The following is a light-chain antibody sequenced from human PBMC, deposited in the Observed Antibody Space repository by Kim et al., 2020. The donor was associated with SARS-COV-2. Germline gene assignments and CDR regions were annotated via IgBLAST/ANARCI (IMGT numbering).Light chain of an antibody. J-gene: IGKJ1*01. CDR3: QQYKNSPWT. CDR1: QSISAW. Sequence: ASVGDRVTITCRASQSISAWLAWYQQRPGKAPNLLIYDASSLQSGVPSRFSGSGYGTDFTLTITSLQPDDFATYYCQQYKNSPWTFGQGTKVDIK. CDR2: DAS. V-gene: IGKV1-5*01.